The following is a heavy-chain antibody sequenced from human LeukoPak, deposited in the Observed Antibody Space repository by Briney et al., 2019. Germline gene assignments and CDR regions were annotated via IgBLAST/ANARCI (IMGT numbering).Heavy chain of an antibody. CDR2: IHYSGST. J-gene: IGHJ4*02. CDR3: ARGSKRLVGATSFGY. Sequence: KPSETLSLTCTVSGGSISSYYWSWIRQPPGKGLEWIGYIHYSGSTSYNPSLKSRVTIPVDTSNNQFSLKLSSVTAADTAVYYCARGSKRLVGATSFGYWGQGTLVTVSS. D-gene: IGHD1-26*01. CDR1: GGSISSYY. V-gene: IGHV4-59*12.